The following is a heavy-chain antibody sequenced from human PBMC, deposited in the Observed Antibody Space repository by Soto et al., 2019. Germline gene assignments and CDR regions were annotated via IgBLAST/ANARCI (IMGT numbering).Heavy chain of an antibody. D-gene: IGHD2-2*01. CDR2: ISPKSGDT. CDR3: ARALVVPAAMSLSPWFDP. CDR1: GYTFTDYY. V-gene: IGHV1-2*04. Sequence: ASVKVSCKASGYTFTDYYMHWVRQAPGQGLEWMGWISPKSGDTKYAQKFQGWVTMTRDTSISTAYMELSRLRSDDTAVYYCARALVVPAAMSLSPWFDPWGQGTRVTVSS. J-gene: IGHJ5*02.